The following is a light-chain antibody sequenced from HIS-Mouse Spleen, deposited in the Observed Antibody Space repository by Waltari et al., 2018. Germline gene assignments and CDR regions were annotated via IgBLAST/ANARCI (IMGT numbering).Light chain of an antibody. CDR1: SSDVGGYKL. Sequence: QSALTQPASVSGSPGQSITISCTGTSSDVGGYKLVSLYQQHPGKAPKLMIYEGSKRPSGVSNRFSGSKSGNTASLTISGLQAEDEADYYCCSYAGSSPWVFGGGTKLTVL. CDR3: CSYAGSSPWV. CDR2: EGS. V-gene: IGLV2-23*01. J-gene: IGLJ3*02.